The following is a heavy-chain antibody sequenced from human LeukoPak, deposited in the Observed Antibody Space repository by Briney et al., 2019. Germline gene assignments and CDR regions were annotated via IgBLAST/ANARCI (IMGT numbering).Heavy chain of an antibody. J-gene: IGHJ3*02. CDR1: GFTFSSYR. V-gene: IGHV3-21*01. CDR2: ISPSGGGT. CDR3: ARAKRNGFDI. Sequence: GGSLRLSCAASGFTFSSYRMNWVRQAPGKGLEWVSGISPSGGGTYYADSVKGRFTISRDNAKNSLYLQMNSLRAEDTAVYYCARAKRNGFDIWGQGTMVTVSS.